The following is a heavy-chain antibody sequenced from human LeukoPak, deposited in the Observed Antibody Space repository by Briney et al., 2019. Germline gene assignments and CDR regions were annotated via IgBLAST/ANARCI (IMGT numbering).Heavy chain of an antibody. CDR2: INPNSGGT. D-gene: IGHD3-16*01. CDR1: GYTFTGYY. CDR3: ARDWFGGSYDYVWGSYTLGN. Sequence: ASVKVSCKASGYTFTGYYMHWVRQAPGQGLEWMGWINPNSGGTNYAQKFQGRVTMTRDTSISTAYMELSRLRSDDTAVYYCARDWFGGSYDYVWGSYTLGNWGQGTLVTVSS. J-gene: IGHJ4*02. V-gene: IGHV1-2*02.